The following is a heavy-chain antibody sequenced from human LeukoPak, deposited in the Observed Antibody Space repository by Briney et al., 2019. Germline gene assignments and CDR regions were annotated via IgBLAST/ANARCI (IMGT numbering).Heavy chain of an antibody. CDR1: GGTFSSYA. V-gene: IGHV1-69*13. CDR3: ARDLGDGDYADWFDP. D-gene: IGHD4-17*01. J-gene: IGHJ5*02. Sequence: SVKVSCKASGGTFSSYAISWVRQAPGQGLEWMGGIIPIFGTANYAQKFQGRVTITADESTSTAYMELSSLRSEDTAVYYCARDLGDGDYADWFDPWGQGTLVTVSS. CDR2: IIPIFGTA.